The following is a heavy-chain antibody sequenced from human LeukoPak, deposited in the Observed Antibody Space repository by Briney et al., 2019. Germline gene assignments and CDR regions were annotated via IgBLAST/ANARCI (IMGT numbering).Heavy chain of an antibody. CDR3: ARGGGNSYAPVDY. CDR2: IWHDGSHK. J-gene: IGHJ4*02. V-gene: IGHV3-33*01. D-gene: IGHD5-18*01. CDR1: GFAFNTYA. Sequence: GGSLRLSCAASGFAFNTYAMHWVRQAPGQGLEWVALIWHDGSHKFYSNSVRGQFTISRDNSKNTVSLQMNNLRPEDTAVYYCARGGGNSYAPVDYWGQGTLVTVSS.